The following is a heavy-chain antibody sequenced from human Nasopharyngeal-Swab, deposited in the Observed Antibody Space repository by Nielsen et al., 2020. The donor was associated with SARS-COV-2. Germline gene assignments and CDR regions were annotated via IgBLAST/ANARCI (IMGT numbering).Heavy chain of an antibody. CDR3: ARDSVYYGDYQPYYGMDV. V-gene: IGHV4-61*08. D-gene: IGHD4-17*01. J-gene: IGHJ6*02. CDR1: GGSISSGGYY. Sequence: SETLSLTCTVSGGSISSGGYYWSWIRQHPGKGLEWIGYIYYSGSTNYNPSLKSRVTISVDTSKNQFSLKLSSVTAADTAVYYCARDSVYYGDYQPYYGMDVWGQGTTVTVSS. CDR2: IYYSGST.